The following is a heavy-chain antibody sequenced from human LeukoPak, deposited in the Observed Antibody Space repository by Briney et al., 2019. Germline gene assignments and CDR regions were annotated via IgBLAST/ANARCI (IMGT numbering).Heavy chain of an antibody. CDR1: GFTFSSYW. V-gene: IGHV3-7*01. Sequence: GGSLRLSCAASGFTFSSYWMSWVRQAPGKGLEWVANIKQDGSEKYYVDSVKGRFTISRGNAKNSLYLQMNSLRAEDTAVYYCARVTNSQYDFWSGYRLYYFDYWGQGTLVTVSS. J-gene: IGHJ4*02. CDR3: ARVTNSQYDFWSGYRLYYFDY. CDR2: IKQDGSEK. D-gene: IGHD3-3*01.